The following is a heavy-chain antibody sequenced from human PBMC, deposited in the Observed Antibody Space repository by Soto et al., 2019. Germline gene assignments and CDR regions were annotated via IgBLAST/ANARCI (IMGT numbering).Heavy chain of an antibody. CDR3: AKVVVTAPMYYFDY. J-gene: IGHJ4*02. V-gene: IGHV3-33*06. CDR1: GFTFSSYG. D-gene: IGHD2-21*02. CDR2: IWYDGSNK. Sequence: GGSLRLSCAASGFTFSSYGMHWVRQAPGKGLEWVAVIWYDGSNKYYADSVKGRFTISRDNSKNTLYLQMNSLRAEDTAVYYCAKVVVTAPMYYFDYWGQGTLVTVSS.